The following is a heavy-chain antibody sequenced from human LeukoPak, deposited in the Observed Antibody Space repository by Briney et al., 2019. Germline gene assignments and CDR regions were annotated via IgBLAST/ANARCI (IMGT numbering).Heavy chain of an antibody. D-gene: IGHD3-22*01. Sequence: SETLSLTCNVSGASISSYYWSWIRQPPGKGLEWIGYIYYSGSTNYNPSLKSRVTISVDTSKNQFSLRLISVTAADTAVYYCARHRYYYDSSGYYYQPWGQGTLVTVSS. CDR2: IYYSGST. CDR1: GASISSYY. CDR3: ARHRYYYDSSGYYYQP. V-gene: IGHV4-59*01. J-gene: IGHJ5*02.